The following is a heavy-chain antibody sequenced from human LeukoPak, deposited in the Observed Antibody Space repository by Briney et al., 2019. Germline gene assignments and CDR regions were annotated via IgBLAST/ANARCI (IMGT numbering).Heavy chain of an antibody. Sequence: GGSLRLSCAASGFTFSSYAMSWVRQAPGKGLEWVSVISNSGGSTFYADSVKGRFTISRDNSKNTLYLQMNSLRAENTAVYYCAKRASGSGTSLYYFDYWGQGTLVTVSS. V-gene: IGHV3-23*01. CDR1: GFTFSSYA. CDR3: AKRASGSGTSLYYFDY. CDR2: ISNSGGST. J-gene: IGHJ4*02. D-gene: IGHD3-10*01.